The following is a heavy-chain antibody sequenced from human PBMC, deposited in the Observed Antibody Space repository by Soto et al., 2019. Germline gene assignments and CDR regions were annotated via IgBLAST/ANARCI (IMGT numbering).Heavy chain of an antibody. CDR2: INPNSGGT. D-gene: IGHD6-19*01. Sequence: AAVKDSCKASGYTFTGYYMHWVRQAPGQGLEWMGWINPNSGGTNYAQKFQGRVTMTRDTSISTAYMELSRLRSDDTAVYYCARETPIAVGSSFDYWGQGTLVTVSS. CDR1: GYTFTGYY. J-gene: IGHJ4*02. CDR3: ARETPIAVGSSFDY. V-gene: IGHV1-2*02.